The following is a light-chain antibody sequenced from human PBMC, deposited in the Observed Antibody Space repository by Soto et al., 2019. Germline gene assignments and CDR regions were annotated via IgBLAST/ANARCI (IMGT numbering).Light chain of an antibody. CDR1: QSVSRY. CDR2: DAS. J-gene: IGKJ3*01. CDR3: QKRSNWL. V-gene: IGKV3-11*01. Sequence: ETVLTQSPATLSLSPLEIATLSCRASQSVSRYLAWYQQKPGQAPRLLIYDASNRATGIPARFSGSGSGTDFTLTISSLEPEDFAVYYCQKRSNWLFGPGTKVDIK.